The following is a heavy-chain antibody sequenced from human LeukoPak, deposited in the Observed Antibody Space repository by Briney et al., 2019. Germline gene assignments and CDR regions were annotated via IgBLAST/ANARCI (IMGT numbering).Heavy chain of an antibody. Sequence: GGSLRLSCAASGFTFTHVWMSWVRQAAGKGLEWIGRIKSIIDGGTTDYAAPVKGRFTISRDDSKNTLYLHMNSLKTEDTAVYYCTTDLWFGELLSDCWGQGTLVTVSS. V-gene: IGHV3-15*01. CDR2: IKSIIDGGTT. CDR3: TTDLWFGELLSDC. J-gene: IGHJ4*02. CDR1: GFTFTHVW. D-gene: IGHD3-10*01.